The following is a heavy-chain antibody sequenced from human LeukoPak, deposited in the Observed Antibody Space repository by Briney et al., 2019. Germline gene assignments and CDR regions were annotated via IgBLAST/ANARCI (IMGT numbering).Heavy chain of an antibody. J-gene: IGHJ5*01. CDR2: IFYSGRT. D-gene: IGHD2-21*01. V-gene: IGHV4-39*07. CDR1: ADSISSGSHY. CDR3: ARQVAVVEPTDPNWFDS. Sequence: SETLSLTCTVAADSISSGSHYWGWIRLPPGNGLEWIGSIFYSGRTYYTPYLKSRVTMSLDTSKNQFSLRLTSVTAADTAIYYCARQVAVVEPTDPNWFDSWGQETLVTVSS.